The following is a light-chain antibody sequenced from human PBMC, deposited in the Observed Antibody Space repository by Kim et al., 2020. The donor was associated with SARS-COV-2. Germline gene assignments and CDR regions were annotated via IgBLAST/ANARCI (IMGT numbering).Light chain of an antibody. CDR2: LNSDGSH. CDR3: QTWGTGIQV. CDR1: SGHSSYT. V-gene: IGLV4-69*01. J-gene: IGLJ2*01. Sequence: QLVLTQSPSASASLGASVKVTCTLSSGHSSYTIAWHQQQPEKGPRFLMNLNSDGSHSKGDGIPDRFSGSSSGAERYLTISSLQSEDEADYYCQTWGTGIQVFGGGTQLTVL.